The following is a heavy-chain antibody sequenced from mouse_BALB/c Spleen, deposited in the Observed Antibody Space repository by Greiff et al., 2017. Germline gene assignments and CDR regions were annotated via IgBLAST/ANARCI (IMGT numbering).Heavy chain of an antibody. CDR3: ARGGVPLAY. D-gene: IGHD2-14*01. CDR1: GFTFSDYY. J-gene: IGHJ3*01. V-gene: IGHV5-4*02. CDR2: ISDGGSYT. Sequence: EVKLMESGGGLVKPGGSLKLSCAASGFTFSDYYMYWVRQTPEKRLEWVATISDGGSYTYYPDSVKGRFTISRDNAKNNLYLQMSSLKSEDTAMYYCARGGVPLAYWGQGTLVTVSA.